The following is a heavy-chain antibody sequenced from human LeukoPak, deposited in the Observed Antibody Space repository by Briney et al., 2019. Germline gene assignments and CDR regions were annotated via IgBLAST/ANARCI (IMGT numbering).Heavy chain of an antibody. CDR2: ISSSGSTI. D-gene: IGHD3-22*01. J-gene: IGHJ4*02. CDR3: ARDYYYDSSGYLGR. CDR1: GFTFDNFA. V-gene: IGHV3-48*04. Sequence: GGSLRLSCAPSGFTFDNFAMTWVRQAPGKGLEWVSYISSSGSTIYYADSVKGRFTISRDNAKNSLYLQMNSLRAEDTAVYYCARDYYYDSSGYLGRWGQGTLATVSS.